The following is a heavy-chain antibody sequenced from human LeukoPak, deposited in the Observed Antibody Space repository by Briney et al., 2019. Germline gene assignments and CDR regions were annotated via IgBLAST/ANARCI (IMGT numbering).Heavy chain of an antibody. Sequence: GGSLRLSCAASGFTFRNYWVHWVRQAPGKGLVWVSRINSDGSSTSYADSVKGRFTISRDNAKNTLYLQMNSLRAEDTAMYYCTRGDYGAYGYDAFDIWGQGTMVAVSS. V-gene: IGHV3-74*01. CDR1: GFTFRNYW. CDR2: INSDGSST. D-gene: IGHD4-17*01. J-gene: IGHJ3*02. CDR3: TRGDYGAYGYDAFDI.